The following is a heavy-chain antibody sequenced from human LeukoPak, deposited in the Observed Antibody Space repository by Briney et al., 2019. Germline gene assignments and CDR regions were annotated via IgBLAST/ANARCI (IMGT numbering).Heavy chain of an antibody. D-gene: IGHD5-24*01. V-gene: IGHV3-7*01. CDR3: ARDSSNYPADAFDI. CDR2: IRHDGREK. J-gene: IGHJ3*02. Sequence: GGSLRLSCAASGFIFSSYWMTWVRQAPGKAPEWVANIRHDGREKYYVGSVKGRFIISRDNAKNSLSLQMNSLRVEDTAVYYCARDSSNYPADAFDIWGQGTMVTVSS. CDR1: GFIFSSYW.